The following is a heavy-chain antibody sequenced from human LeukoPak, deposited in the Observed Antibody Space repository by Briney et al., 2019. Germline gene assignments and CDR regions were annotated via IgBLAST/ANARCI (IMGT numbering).Heavy chain of an antibody. J-gene: IGHJ4*02. CDR1: GYTFTSYY. CDR3: ARIPDTAMEQYYFDY. Sequence: ASVKVSCKASGYTFTSYYMHWVRQAPGQGLEWMGIINPSGGSTSYAQKFQGRVTMTRDTSTSTVYMELSSLRSEDTAVYYCARIPDTAMEQYYFDYWGQGTLVTVSS. D-gene: IGHD5-18*01. CDR2: INPSGGST. V-gene: IGHV1-46*01.